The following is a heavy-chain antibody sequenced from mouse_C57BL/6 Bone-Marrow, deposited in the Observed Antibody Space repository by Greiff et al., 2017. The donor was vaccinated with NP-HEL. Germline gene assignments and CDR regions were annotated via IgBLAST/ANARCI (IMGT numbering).Heavy chain of an antibody. Sequence: VQLQQSGAELAKPGASVKLSCKASGYTFTSYWMHWVKQRPGQGLEWIGYINPSSGYTKYNQTFKDKATLTADKSSSTAYTQLSSLKYEESAVYYCARPFITTVVGPGYWGQDATLTVSS. CDR2: INPSSGYT. CDR1: GYTFTSYW. V-gene: IGHV1-7*01. D-gene: IGHD1-1*01. J-gene: IGHJ2*01. CDR3: ARPFITTVVGPGY.